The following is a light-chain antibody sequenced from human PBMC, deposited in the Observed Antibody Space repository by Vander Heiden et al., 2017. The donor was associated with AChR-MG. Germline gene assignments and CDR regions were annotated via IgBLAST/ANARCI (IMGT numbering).Light chain of an antibody. CDR3: HSYDGSLSGPEIL. Sequence: QSVLTQPPSVSGAPGQRVTICRTGSSSDIGAGYDVHSYQQLPGTAPKPLIFGNSNRPSGFPDRFSASKSGTSASLAITGLQAEDEADYYCHSYDGSLSGPEILFGGGTKLTVL. CDR1: SSDIGAGYD. V-gene: IGLV1-40*01. CDR2: GNS. J-gene: IGLJ2*01.